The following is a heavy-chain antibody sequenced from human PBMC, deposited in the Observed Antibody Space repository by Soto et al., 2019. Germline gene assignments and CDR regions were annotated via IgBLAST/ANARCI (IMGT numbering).Heavy chain of an antibody. CDR2: IDWDDDE. CDR3: ARIRCSRTSSWYWSEYYDV. Sequence: SGPTLVNPTQTLTLTCTFSGFSLPTNGMWVSWIRQPPGKTLEWLARIDWDDDEYYSTSLKTRLTISKDTSKNQVVLTMTNMDPVDTATYYCARIRCSRTSSWYWSEYYDVWGQGTMVTVSS. CDR1: GFSLPTNGMW. D-gene: IGHD6-13*01. J-gene: IGHJ3*01. V-gene: IGHV2-70*11.